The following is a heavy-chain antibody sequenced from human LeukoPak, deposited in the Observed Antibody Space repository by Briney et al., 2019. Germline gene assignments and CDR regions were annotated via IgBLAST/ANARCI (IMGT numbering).Heavy chain of an antibody. Sequence: GGSLRLSCAASGFTYSSDAVHWVSQAPGKGLEWVAVISYDGSDKYYADSVKGRFPISRDNSKNTLYLQMNSLRAEDTAVYYCARGVEYYDCWSGKIDYWGQGTLVTVSS. CDR3: ARGVEYYDCWSGKIDY. D-gene: IGHD3-3*01. CDR1: GFTYSSDA. CDR2: ISYDGSDK. V-gene: IGHV3-30*01. J-gene: IGHJ4*02.